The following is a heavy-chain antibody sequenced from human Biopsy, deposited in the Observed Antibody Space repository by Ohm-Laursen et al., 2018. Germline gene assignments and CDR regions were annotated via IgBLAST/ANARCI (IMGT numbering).Heavy chain of an antibody. CDR3: ASGNIGGVGLDV. CDR2: IIPILGTV. CDR1: GDTFTTSA. D-gene: IGHD3-10*01. Sequence: ASSVKVSCNSSGDTFTTSAISWVRQVPGQGLDWMGRIIPILGTVDYGQNFQGRVTIRADTSTTFLELTSLRYDDTAVYYCASGNIGGVGLDVWGLGTTVTVSS. J-gene: IGHJ6*02. V-gene: IGHV1-69*04.